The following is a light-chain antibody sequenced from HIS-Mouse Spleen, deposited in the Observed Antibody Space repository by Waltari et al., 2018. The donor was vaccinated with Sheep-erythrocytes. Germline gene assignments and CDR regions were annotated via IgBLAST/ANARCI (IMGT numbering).Light chain of an antibody. Sequence: QSALTQPRSVSGSPGQSVTISCTGTSSHVGGYNYVPWYQQHPGKAPKLMIYDVSKRPSGVPDRFSGSKSGNTASLTISGLQAEDEADYYCCSYAGSYNHVFATGTNVTVL. J-gene: IGLJ1*01. V-gene: IGLV2-11*01. CDR3: CSYAGSYNHV. CDR1: SSHVGGYNY. CDR2: DVS.